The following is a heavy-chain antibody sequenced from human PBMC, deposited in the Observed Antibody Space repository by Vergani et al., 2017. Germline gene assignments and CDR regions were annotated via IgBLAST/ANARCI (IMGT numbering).Heavy chain of an antibody. CDR1: GFTFDDYA. D-gene: IGHD6-13*01. J-gene: IGHJ6*03. CDR2: ISWNSGSI. CDR3: AQVGIAAADGRYYYMDV. Sequence: EVQLVESGGGLVQPGRSLRLSCAASGFTFDDYAMHWVRQAPGKGLEWVSGISWNSGSIGYADSVKGRFTISRDNAKNSLYLQMNSLRAEDTAVYYCAQVGIAAADGRYYYMDVWGKGTTVTVSS. V-gene: IGHV3-9*01.